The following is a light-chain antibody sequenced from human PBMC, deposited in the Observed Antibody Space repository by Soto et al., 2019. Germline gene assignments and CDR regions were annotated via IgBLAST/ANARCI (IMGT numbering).Light chain of an antibody. CDR1: QSVTSSY. CDR2: GAS. J-gene: IGKJ5*01. CDR3: QQFGSSPQVT. Sequence: EIALTQSPGTLSLSPGERATLSCRASQSVTSSYSAWYHQIPGQSPGLLIYGASSRATGIPDSFSGSGSGTEFTLNISRLEPNDFAVYYCQQFGSSPQVTFGQGTRLEIK. V-gene: IGKV3-20*01.